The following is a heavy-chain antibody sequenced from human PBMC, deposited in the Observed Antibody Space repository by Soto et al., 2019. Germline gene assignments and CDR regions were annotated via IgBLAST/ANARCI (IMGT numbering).Heavy chain of an antibody. D-gene: IGHD3-16*01. Sequence: GGSLRLSCEASGFAFRSYAMHWVRQAPGKGLEWVGVISYDGGNIYYADSVKGRFTISRDNSKNTLYVQVNSLRPEDTAVYYCAKGILSAKIGPYAMDVWGQGTTVTVSS. CDR2: ISYDGGNI. V-gene: IGHV3-30*18. CDR1: GFAFRSYA. J-gene: IGHJ6*02. CDR3: AKGILSAKIGPYAMDV.